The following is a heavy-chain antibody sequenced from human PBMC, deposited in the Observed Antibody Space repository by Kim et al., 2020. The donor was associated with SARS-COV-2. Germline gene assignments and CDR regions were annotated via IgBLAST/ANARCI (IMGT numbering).Heavy chain of an antibody. CDR3: AKNFDYGDYKTFDP. D-gene: IGHD4-17*01. V-gene: IGHV3-23*01. Sequence: ADSVKGRFTISRDNSKNTLYLQMNSLRAEDTAVYYCAKNFDYGDYKTFDPWGQGTLVTVSS. J-gene: IGHJ5*02.